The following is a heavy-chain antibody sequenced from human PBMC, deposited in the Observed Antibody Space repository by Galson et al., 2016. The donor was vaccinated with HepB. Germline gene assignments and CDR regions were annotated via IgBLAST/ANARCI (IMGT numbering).Heavy chain of an antibody. CDR2: INHSGSA. V-gene: IGHV4-4*02. CDR1: GGSISSDNW. D-gene: IGHD3-9*01. Sequence: SETLSLTCAVSGGSISSDNWWSWVRQAPGKGLEWIGDINHSGSANYNPSLKSRVTISVDSSKKQFSLKVINVTAADTAVYYCARGPLRYFDWMRQGGMDFWGQGTTVIVSS. J-gene: IGHJ6*02. CDR3: ARGPLRYFDWMRQGGMDF.